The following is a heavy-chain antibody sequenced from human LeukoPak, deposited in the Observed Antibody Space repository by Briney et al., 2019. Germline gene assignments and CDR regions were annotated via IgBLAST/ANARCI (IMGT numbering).Heavy chain of an antibody. J-gene: IGHJ4*02. Sequence: ALVKVSCKASGYTFTSYAMHWVRQAPGQGLEWMGWISAYNGNTNYAQKLQGRVTMTTDTSTSTAYMELRSLRSDDTAVYYCARVVDYYDSSGYYDLDYWGQGTLVTVSS. CDR1: GYTFTSYA. V-gene: IGHV1-18*01. CDR3: ARVVDYYDSSGYYDLDY. CDR2: ISAYNGNT. D-gene: IGHD3-22*01.